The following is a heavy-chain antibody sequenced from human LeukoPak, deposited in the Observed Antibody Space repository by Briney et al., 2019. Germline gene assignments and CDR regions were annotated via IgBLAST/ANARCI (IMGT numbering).Heavy chain of an antibody. CDR2: IYYTGSA. J-gene: IGHJ4*02. V-gene: IGHV4-39*01. CDR3: ARHPERYSYFDY. CDR1: GGSISSSSYY. D-gene: IGHD5-18*01. Sequence: PSETLSLTCTVSGGSISSSSYYWGWIRQPPGKGREWIVSIYYTGSAYYNPSLKSRVTMSVDTSKNQFSLRLSSVTAADTAVYSCARHPERYSYFDYWGQGTLVTVSS.